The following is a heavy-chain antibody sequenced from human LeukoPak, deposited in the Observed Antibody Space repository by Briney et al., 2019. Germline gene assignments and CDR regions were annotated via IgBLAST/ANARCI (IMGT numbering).Heavy chain of an antibody. CDR2: IIPILGIA. J-gene: IGHJ6*02. V-gene: IGHV1-69*04. CDR1: GGTFSSYA. D-gene: IGHD2-2*01. CDR3: ARDLGCSSTSCYVYYYYGMDV. Sequence: SVKVSCKASGGTFSSYAISWVRQAPGQGLEWIGRIIPILGIANYAQKFQGRVTITADKSTSTAYMELSSLRSEDTAVYYCARDLGCSSTSCYVYYYYGMDVWGQGTTVTASS.